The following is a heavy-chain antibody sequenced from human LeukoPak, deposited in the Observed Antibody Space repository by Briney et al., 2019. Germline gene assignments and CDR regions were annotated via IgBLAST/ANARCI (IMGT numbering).Heavy chain of an antibody. CDR1: GFTFSSYA. D-gene: IGHD6-19*01. J-gene: IGHJ3*02. V-gene: IGHV3-23*01. CDR3: AKGGPAGWYGVSTDAFDI. CDR2: ISGSGGST. Sequence: GGSLRLSCAASGFTFSSYAMSWVRQAPGKGLEWVSAISGSGGSTYYADSVKGRFTISRDNSKNTLYLQMNSLRAEDTAAYYCAKGGPAGWYGVSTDAFDIWGQGTMVTVSS.